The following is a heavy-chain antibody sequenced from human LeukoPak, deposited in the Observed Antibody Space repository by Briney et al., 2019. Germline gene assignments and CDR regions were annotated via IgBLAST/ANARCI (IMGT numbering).Heavy chain of an antibody. D-gene: IGHD2-2*01. Sequence: SETLSLTCAVSGYSISSGYYWGWIRPPPGKGLEWIGSIYHSGSTYYNPSLKSRVTISVDTSKNQFSLKLSSVTAADTAVYYCARSPGVVVRLDWFDPWGQGTLVTVSS. CDR3: ARSPGVVVRLDWFDP. CDR2: IYHSGST. J-gene: IGHJ5*02. V-gene: IGHV4-38-2*01. CDR1: GYSISSGYY.